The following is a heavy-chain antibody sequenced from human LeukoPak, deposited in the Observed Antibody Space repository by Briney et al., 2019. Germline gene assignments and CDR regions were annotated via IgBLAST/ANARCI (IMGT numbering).Heavy chain of an antibody. CDR2: INRSGST. D-gene: IGHD3-22*01. Sequence: SETLSLTCAVYGGSFSGYYWSWIRQPPGKGLEWIGEINRSGSTNYNPSLKSRVTISVDTSKNQFSLKLSSVTAADTAVYYCARAPYYYDSRSLTFDYWGQGTLVTVSS. V-gene: IGHV4-34*01. CDR3: ARAPYYYDSRSLTFDY. J-gene: IGHJ4*02. CDR1: GGSFSGYY.